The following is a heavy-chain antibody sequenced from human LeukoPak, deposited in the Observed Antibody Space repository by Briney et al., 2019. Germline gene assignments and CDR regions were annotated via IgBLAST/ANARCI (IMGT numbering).Heavy chain of an antibody. V-gene: IGHV3-7*01. D-gene: IGHD1-26*01. Sequence: GGSLRLSCAASGFTFSSYWMSWVRQAPGKGLEWVANIKQDGSEKYYVDSVKGRFTISRDNAKNSLYLQMNSLRAEDTAVYYCARDSVGAVLGYFDYWGQGTLVTVSS. CDR1: GFTFSSYW. CDR2: IKQDGSEK. J-gene: IGHJ4*02. CDR3: ARDSVGAVLGYFDY.